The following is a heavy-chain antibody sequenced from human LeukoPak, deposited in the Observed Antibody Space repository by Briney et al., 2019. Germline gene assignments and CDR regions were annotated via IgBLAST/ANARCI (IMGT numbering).Heavy chain of an antibody. V-gene: IGHV4-39*01. Sequence: SETLSLTCAVSGDSISTSAYYWDWSRQPPGKGLEWIGNIYYDGNTHYNPSLKSRVTISVDRSKNQFSLKLSSVTAADTAVYYCARRYYYGSGSPEYWGQGSLVTVSS. CDR3: ARRYYYGSGSPEY. CDR2: IYYDGNT. J-gene: IGHJ4*02. D-gene: IGHD3-10*01. CDR1: GDSISTSAYY.